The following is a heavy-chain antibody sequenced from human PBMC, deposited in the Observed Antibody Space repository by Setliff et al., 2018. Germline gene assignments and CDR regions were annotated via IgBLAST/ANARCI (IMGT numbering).Heavy chain of an antibody. J-gene: IGHJ6*02. D-gene: IGHD2-15*01. V-gene: IGHV1-3*01. Sequence: ASVKVSCKASGYTFTSYAMHWVRQAPGQRLEWMGWINAGNGNTKYSQKFQGRVTITRDTSASAAYMELSSLRSEDTALYSCAASVGGAPYYYGLDVWGQGTTVTVSS. CDR2: INAGNGNT. CDR3: AASVGGAPYYYGLDV. CDR1: GYTFTSYA.